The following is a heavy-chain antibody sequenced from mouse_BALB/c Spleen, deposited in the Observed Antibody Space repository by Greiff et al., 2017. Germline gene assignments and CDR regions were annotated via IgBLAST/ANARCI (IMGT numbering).Heavy chain of an antibody. V-gene: IGHV2-5-1*01. J-gene: IGHJ2*01. D-gene: IGHD2-10*02. CDR2: LWRGGGT. CDR3: AKNQGYGNYTFDY. CDR1: GFSLTSYG. Sequence: QVQLQQSGPSLVQPSQTLSITCTVSGFSLTSYGVHWVRQSPGKGLEWLGVLWRGGGTDSNAAFMSRLSTTTDNSTSQAFFKMNSLQADDTAIYYCAKNQGYGNYTFDYWGQNTTLTVSS.